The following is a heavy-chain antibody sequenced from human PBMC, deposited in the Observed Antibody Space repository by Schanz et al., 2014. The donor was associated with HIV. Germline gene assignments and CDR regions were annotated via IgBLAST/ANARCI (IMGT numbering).Heavy chain of an antibody. CDR2: INFAGT. D-gene: IGHD3-10*01. J-gene: IGHJ4*02. V-gene: IGHV3-NL1*01. CDR3: AKRTSYKFDS. CDR1: GFTFSSYG. Sequence: QVQLVESGGGVVQPGRSLRLSCAASGFTFSSYGIHWVRQAPGKGLEWVSSINFAGTYYADSVKGRFTVSRDNSKNTLYLHMDSLRAGDTAVYYCAKRTSYKFDSWGQGTLVTVSS.